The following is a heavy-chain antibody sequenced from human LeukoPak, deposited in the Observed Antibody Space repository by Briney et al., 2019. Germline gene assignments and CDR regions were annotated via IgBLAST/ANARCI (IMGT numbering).Heavy chain of an antibody. V-gene: IGHV1-46*01. CDR3: ARASRASTGGMIVVVITDYYDY. D-gene: IGHD3-22*01. Sequence: EASVKVSCKASGYTFTSYYMHWVRQAPGQGLEWMGIINPSGGSTSYAQKFQGRVTMTRDTSTSTVYMELSSLRSEDTAVYYCARASRASTGGMIVVVITDYYDYWGQGTLVTVSS. J-gene: IGHJ4*02. CDR2: INPSGGST. CDR1: GYTFTSYY.